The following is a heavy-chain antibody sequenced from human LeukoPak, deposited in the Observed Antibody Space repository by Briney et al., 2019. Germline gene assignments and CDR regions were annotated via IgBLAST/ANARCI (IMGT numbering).Heavy chain of an antibody. J-gene: IGHJ6*02. V-gene: IGHV3-48*04. D-gene: IGHD6-13*01. CDR3: ARELALSMDV. CDR2: ISSSGSTI. Sequence: PGGSLRLSCAASGFTFSSYAMHWVRQAPGKGLEWVSYISSSGSTIYYADSVKGRFTISRDNAKNSLYLQMNSLRAEDTAVYYCARELALSMDVWGQGTTVTVSS. CDR1: GFTFSSYA.